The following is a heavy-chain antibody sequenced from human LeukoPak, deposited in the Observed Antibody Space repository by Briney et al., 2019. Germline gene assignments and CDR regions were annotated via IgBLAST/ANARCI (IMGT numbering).Heavy chain of an antibody. D-gene: IGHD1-26*01. V-gene: IGHV1-69*04. J-gene: IGHJ4*02. CDR2: IIPILGIA. CDR3: ARDRWDGSNIGRIDY. CDR1: GGTFSSYA. Sequence: GASVKVSCKASGGTFSSYAISWVRQAPGQGLEWMGRIIPILGIANYAQKFQGRVTITADKSTSTAYMELSSLRSEDTAVYYCARDRWDGSNIGRIDYWGQGTLVTVSS.